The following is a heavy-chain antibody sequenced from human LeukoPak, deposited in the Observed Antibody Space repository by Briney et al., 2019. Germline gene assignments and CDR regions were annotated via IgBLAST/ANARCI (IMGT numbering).Heavy chain of an antibody. CDR1: EDTFTAYY. D-gene: IGHD3-16*01. J-gene: IGHJ4*02. Sequence: ASVKVSCKASEDTFTAYYIHWVRQASGQGLEWMGWINPSSGGTKYAQKFQGRVTITSRTSITTASMELSRLRSDDTAVYYCARVDDYVWGSFYGPPDYWGQGTLVTVSS. V-gene: IGHV1-2*02. CDR2: INPSSGGT. CDR3: ARVDDYVWGSFYGPPDY.